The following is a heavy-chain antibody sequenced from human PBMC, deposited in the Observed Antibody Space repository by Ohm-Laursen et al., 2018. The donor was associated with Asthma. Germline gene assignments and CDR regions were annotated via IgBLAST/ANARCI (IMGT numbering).Heavy chain of an antibody. V-gene: IGHV3-30-3*01. D-gene: IGHD5-12*01. CDR2: ISYDGSNK. J-gene: IGHJ4*02. CDR1: GFTFSSYA. Sequence: SLRLSYAASGFTFSSYAMHWVRQAPGKGLEWVAVISYDGSNKYYADSVKGRFTISRDNSKNTLYLQMNSPRAEDTAVYYCARALRDFDYWGQGTLVTVSS. CDR3: ARALRDFDY.